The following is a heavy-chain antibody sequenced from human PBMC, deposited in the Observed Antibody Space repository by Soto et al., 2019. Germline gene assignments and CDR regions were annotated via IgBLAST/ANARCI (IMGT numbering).Heavy chain of an antibody. D-gene: IGHD3-9*01. Sequence: SVKFSYRAFGYAFTSCWFSWVRQAPGQGLEWMGWISAYNGNTNYAQKLQGRVTMTPDTSTSTAYMELRSLRSDDTAVYYCARATGSSNGMAVWGQGTTVTVSS. CDR2: ISAYNGNT. J-gene: IGHJ6*02. V-gene: IGHV1-18*01. CDR3: ARATGSSNGMAV. CDR1: GYAFTSCW.